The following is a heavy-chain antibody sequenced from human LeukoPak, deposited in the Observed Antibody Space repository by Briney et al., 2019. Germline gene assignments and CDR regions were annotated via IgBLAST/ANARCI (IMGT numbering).Heavy chain of an antibody. V-gene: IGHV1-69*04. D-gene: IGHD5-18*01. J-gene: IGHJ4*02. CDR3: ARELFKGDNVDTAMATLSFDY. CDR2: IIPILGIA. Sequence: GSSVKVSCKASGGTFSSYAISWVRQAPGQGLEWMGRIIPILGIANYAQKFQGRVTITADKSTSTAYMELSSLRSEDTAVYYCARELFKGDNVDTAMATLSFDYWGQGTLVTVSS. CDR1: GGTFSSYA.